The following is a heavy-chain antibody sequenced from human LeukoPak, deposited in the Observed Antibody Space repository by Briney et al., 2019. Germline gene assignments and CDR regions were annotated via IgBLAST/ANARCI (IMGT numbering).Heavy chain of an antibody. Sequence: GGSLRLSCVASGFTFSNYAMHWVRQAPGKGLEWVAVISYGGSNKYYADSVNGRFIISRDNSKNTLYLQMISLSAEDTAVYYCARGQFRLSDFDSSAFDYWGQGTLVTVSS. D-gene: IGHD3-22*01. CDR1: GFTFSNYA. J-gene: IGHJ4*02. CDR2: ISYGGSNK. CDR3: ARGQFRLSDFDSSAFDY. V-gene: IGHV3-30*04.